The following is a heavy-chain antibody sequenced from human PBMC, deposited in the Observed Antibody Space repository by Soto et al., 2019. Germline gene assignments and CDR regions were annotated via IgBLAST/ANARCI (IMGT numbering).Heavy chain of an antibody. V-gene: IGHV4-61*01. CDR1: GGSVRGGSYC. J-gene: IGHJ6*02. D-gene: IGHD2-15*01. CDR3: GRVEGYYYYGMDV. CDR2: IYYSGST. Sequence: SETLSLTCTVAGGSVRGGSYCWSWIRQPPGEGLEWIGHIYYSGSTKFNPSLKSQVTISLDTSKNQFSLKVRSVTAADTAVYYCGRVEGYYYYGMDVWGQGTTVTVSS.